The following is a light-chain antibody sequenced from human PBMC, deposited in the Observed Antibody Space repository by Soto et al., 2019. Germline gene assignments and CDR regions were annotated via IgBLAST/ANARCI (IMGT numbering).Light chain of an antibody. CDR1: QSISSW. CDR3: PQGWT. J-gene: IGKJ1*01. Sequence: MHVTHSPCTLCVSVGEIVAITCRASQSISSWLAWYQQKPGKAPKLLIYDASSLESGVPSRFSGSGSGTEFPLPISSLPPDDFATYSCPQGWTFGQGPNV. CDR2: DAS. V-gene: IGKV1-5*01.